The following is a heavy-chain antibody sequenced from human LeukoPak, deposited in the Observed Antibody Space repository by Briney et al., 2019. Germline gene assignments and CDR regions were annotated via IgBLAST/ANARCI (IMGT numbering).Heavy chain of an antibody. J-gene: IGHJ1*01. CDR3: ARVFGSGSYYRLEYFQH. CDR1: GGSISSGGYY. Sequence: SETLSLTCTVSGGSISSGGYYWSWIRQPPGKGLEWIGYIYHSGSTYYNPSLKSRVTISVDRSKNQFSLKLSSVTAADTAVYYCARVFGSGSYYRLEYFQHWGQGTLVTVSS. D-gene: IGHD3-10*01. V-gene: IGHV4-30-2*01. CDR2: IYHSGST.